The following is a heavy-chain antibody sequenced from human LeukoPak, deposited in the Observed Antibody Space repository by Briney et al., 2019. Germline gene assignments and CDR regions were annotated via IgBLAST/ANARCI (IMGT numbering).Heavy chain of an antibody. CDR1: GYTFTGYY. D-gene: IGHD2-2*02. CDR2: INPNSGGT. CDR3: ARSGYCSSASGDTPYNWFDP. Sequence: ASVKVSCKASGYTFTGYYMHWVRQDPGQGLEWLGWINPNSGGTNYAQKFQRWVTMTRDTFISTGYMELSRLRSDDTAVYYWARSGYCSSASGDTPYNWFDPWGREPWSPVPQ. J-gene: IGHJ5*02. V-gene: IGHV1-2*04.